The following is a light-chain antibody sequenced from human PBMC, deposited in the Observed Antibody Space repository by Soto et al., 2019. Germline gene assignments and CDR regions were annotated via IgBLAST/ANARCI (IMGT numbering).Light chain of an antibody. CDR1: QSLRRGY. CDR3: QQYESPPPFI. J-gene: IGKJ3*01. Sequence: EIVLTQSPGTLSSSPGERATLSCRASQSLRRGYLGWYQQKAGQAPRLLLYSASNRATGIPDRFSGSRSGTDLTLTISRLEPEDFAVYYCQQYESPPPFIIGPGTKVDIK. CDR2: SAS. V-gene: IGKV3-20*01.